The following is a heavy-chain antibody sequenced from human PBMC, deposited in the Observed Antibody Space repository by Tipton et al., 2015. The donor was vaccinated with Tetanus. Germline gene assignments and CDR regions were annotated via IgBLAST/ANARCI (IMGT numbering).Heavy chain of an antibody. J-gene: IGHJ5*02. CDR3: ARQADNWFDP. V-gene: IGHV4-39*01. Sequence: TLSLTCTVPGGSITSGTYYWGWIRQPPGKGLEWIGNIYYSGSTYYNSPLKSRVTISLDTSKNQFSLKMTSVTAADTAVYYCARQADNWFDPWGQGILVAVSS. CDR1: GGSITSGTYY. CDR2: IYYSGST.